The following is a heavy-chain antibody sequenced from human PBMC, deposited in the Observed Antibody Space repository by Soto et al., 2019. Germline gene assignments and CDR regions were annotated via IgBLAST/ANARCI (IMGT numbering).Heavy chain of an antibody. V-gene: IGHV4-59*01. CDR2: IYYSGST. CDR1: GGSIRTYY. Sequence: PSETLSLTCTVSGGSIRTYYWSWIRQPPGKGLEWIGYIYYSGSTNYNPSLKSRVTISIDTSKNQFSLKLNSVTAADTAVYYCARGGGDYDFWTGPQAIDPWGQGTLVTVSS. J-gene: IGHJ5*02. CDR3: ARGGGDYDFWTGPQAIDP. D-gene: IGHD3-3*01.